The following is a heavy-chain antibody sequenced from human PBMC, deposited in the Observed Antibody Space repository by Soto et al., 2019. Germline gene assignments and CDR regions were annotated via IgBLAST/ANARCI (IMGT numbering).Heavy chain of an antibody. Sequence: QVQLQESGPGLVKPSETLSLTCTVFGGSMNSYYWNWIRQPAGKGLEWIGRIYNSGSTNYNPSLKSQVTMSVDTSKNQFSLKLTSVTAADTAVYYCVRGRDYGGSFFDYWCQGTLVTVSS. CDR1: GGSMNSYY. D-gene: IGHD2-15*01. CDR3: VRGRDYGGSFFDY. CDR2: IYNSGST. V-gene: IGHV4-4*07. J-gene: IGHJ4*02.